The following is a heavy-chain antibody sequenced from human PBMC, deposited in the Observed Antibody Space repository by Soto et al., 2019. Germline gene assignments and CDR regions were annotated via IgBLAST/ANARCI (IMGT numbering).Heavy chain of an antibody. CDR3: AKDMRGRSSSSRYYYGMDV. J-gene: IGHJ6*02. CDR2: ISWDSGTI. CDR1: GFPFDDFA. V-gene: IGHV3-9*01. D-gene: IGHD6-13*01. Sequence: EVQLVESGGGLVQSGRSLRLSCAASGFPFDDFAMHWVRQAPGKGLEWVSGISWDSGTIVYVDSVKGRFTISRDNAKNSLYLQMNSLRAEDTALYYCAKDMRGRSSSSRYYYGMDVWGQGTTVTVSS.